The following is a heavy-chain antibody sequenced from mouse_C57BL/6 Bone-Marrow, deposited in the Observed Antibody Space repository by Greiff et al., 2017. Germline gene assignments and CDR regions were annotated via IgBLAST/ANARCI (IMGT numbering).Heavy chain of an antibody. J-gene: IGHJ1*03. V-gene: IGHV1-55*01. CDR3: ARPYYSNYWYFDV. D-gene: IGHD2-5*01. CDR2: IYPGSGST. CDR1: GYTFTSYW. Sequence: QVQLQQPGAELVKPGASVTMSCKASGYTFTSYWITWVKQRPGQGLEWIGDIYPGSGSTNYNEKFKSKATLTVDTSSCTAYIQLSSLTSEDSAVYYCARPYYSNYWYFDVWGTGTTVTVSS.